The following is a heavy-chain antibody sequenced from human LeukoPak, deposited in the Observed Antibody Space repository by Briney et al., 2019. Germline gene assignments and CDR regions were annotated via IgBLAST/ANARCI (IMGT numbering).Heavy chain of an antibody. D-gene: IGHD3-22*01. CDR2: INPNSGGT. V-gene: IGHV1-2*02. CDR1: GYVFTDYY. Sequence: ASVKVSCKASGYVFTDYYIHWVRQAPGQGLEWMGWINPNSGGTNYAQKFQGRVTMTRDMSITTAYMELTRLRSDDTAVYYCARGGDFYDSSGYYDDAFDIWGRGTMVIVSS. J-gene: IGHJ3*02. CDR3: ARGGDFYDSSGYYDDAFDI.